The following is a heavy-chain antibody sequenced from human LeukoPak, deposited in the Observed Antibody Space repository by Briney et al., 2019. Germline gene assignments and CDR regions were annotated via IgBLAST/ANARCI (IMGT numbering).Heavy chain of an antibody. J-gene: IGHJ4*02. D-gene: IGHD3-10*01. CDR1: GFTFSSYS. V-gene: IGHV3-21*01. Sequence: GGSLILSCAASGFTFSSYSMNWVRQAPGKGLEWVSSIRSSISYIYYADSVKGRFTISRDNAKNSLYLQMNSLRAEDTAIYYCARGPMVRGVFIRRSKSGFFDYWGQGTLVTVSS. CDR3: ARGPMVRGVFIRRSKSGFFDY. CDR2: IRSSISYI.